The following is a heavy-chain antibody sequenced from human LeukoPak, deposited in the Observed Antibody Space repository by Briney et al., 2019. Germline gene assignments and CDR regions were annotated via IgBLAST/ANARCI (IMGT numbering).Heavy chain of an antibody. CDR3: ARDTGYGDRPGNFDY. CDR1: GFTFSSYA. Sequence: GGSLRLSCAASGFTFSSYAMHWVRQAPGKGLEWVAVISYDGSNKYYADSVKGRFTISRDNAKNSLYLQMNSLRAEDTAVYYCARDTGYGDRPGNFDYWGQGTLVTVSS. D-gene: IGHD4-17*01. J-gene: IGHJ4*02. V-gene: IGHV3-30-3*01. CDR2: ISYDGSNK.